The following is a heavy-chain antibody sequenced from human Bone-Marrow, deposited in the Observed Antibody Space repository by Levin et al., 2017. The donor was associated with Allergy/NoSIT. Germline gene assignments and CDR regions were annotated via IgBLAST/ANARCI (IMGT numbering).Heavy chain of an antibody. CDR3: ARQSYDILTGALYYFDY. CDR1: GYSFTSYW. V-gene: IGHV5-51*01. D-gene: IGHD3-9*01. CDR2: IYPGDSDT. J-gene: IGHJ4*02. Sequence: GGSLRLSCKGSGYSFTSYWIGWVRQMPGKGLEWMGIIYPGDSDTRYSPSFQGQVTISADKSISTAYLQWSSLKASDTAMYYCARQSYDILTGALYYFDYWGQGTLVTVSS.